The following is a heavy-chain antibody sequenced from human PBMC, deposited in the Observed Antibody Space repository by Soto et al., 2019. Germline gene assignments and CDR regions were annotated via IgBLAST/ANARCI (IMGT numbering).Heavy chain of an antibody. CDR2: ISYDGTNK. V-gene: IGHV3-30-3*01. J-gene: IGHJ4*02. CDR1: GFSFSISP. Sequence: GGSLRLSCAGSGFSFSISPMHWVRQAPGKGPEWVALISYDGTNKFYADSVKGRFTISRDNSKSTLYLQVDSLRPEDAAVYYCARDPKTSGGQHWAFNYFDSWGQGTLVTVSS. CDR3: ARDPKTSGGQHWAFNYFDS. D-gene: IGHD7-27*01.